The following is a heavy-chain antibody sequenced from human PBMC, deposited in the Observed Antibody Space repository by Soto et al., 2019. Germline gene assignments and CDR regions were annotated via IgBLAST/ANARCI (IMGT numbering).Heavy chain of an antibody. CDR2: INPNSGGT. V-gene: IGHV1-2*02. CDR1: GYTFTGYY. J-gene: IGHJ6*02. CDR3: ARDLRLLQMDV. D-gene: IGHD3-22*01. Sequence: GASVKVSCKASGYTFTGYYIHWVRQAPVQGLEWMGGINPNSGGTNHAKKFQGRVTMTRDTSISTAYKELSRLRSDDTAVYYCARDLRLLQMDVWGQGTTVTVSS.